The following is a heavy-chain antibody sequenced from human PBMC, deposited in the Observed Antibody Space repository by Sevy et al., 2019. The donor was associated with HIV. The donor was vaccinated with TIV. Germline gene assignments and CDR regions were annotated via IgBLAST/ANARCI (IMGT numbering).Heavy chain of an antibody. V-gene: IGHV1-69*13. Sequence: AAVKVSCKASGGSFSNFPVSWVRQAPGQGLEWMGMIISKFGTTDYEQKFQGRVTITADESTTRAYMELTSLRSEDTAVYDCAREIPDYVSSYYSVDAFDIWGQGTKVTVSS. CDR3: AREIPDYVSSYYSVDAFDI. D-gene: IGHD3-22*01. CDR2: IISKFGTT. CDR1: GGSFSNFP. J-gene: IGHJ3*02.